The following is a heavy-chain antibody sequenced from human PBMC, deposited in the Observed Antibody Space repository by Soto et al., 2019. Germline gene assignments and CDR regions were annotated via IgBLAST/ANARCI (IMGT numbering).Heavy chain of an antibody. CDR2: SGST. Sequence: QVQLQESGPGLVKPSETLSLTCTVSGGYVSSYYWSWIRQPPGKGLGWIGYSGSTNYNPSIKSRVTISVDTSKNQSSLTRSTVTAAETAGYYCTRLSAGWLDPWGQGTLVTVAS. CDR3: TRLSAGWLDP. V-gene: IGHV4-59*02. J-gene: IGHJ5*02. CDR1: GGYVSSYY. D-gene: IGHD6-19*01.